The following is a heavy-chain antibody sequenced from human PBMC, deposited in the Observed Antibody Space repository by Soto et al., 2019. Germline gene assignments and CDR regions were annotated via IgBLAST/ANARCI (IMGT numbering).Heavy chain of an antibody. CDR2: IDSSGEK. Sequence: QVTLKESGPVLVKPTEPLTLRCTVSGLSITDSEMGVSWIRQPPGQPLEWLAHIDSSGEKSYRTFLKSRLAISKDTSKSQIVLTMTNMDPADTATYYCARRHLAVAVSPWFDPWGQGIPVTGSS. CDR1: GLSITDSEMG. D-gene: IGHD6-19*01. J-gene: IGHJ5*02. V-gene: IGHV2-26*01. CDR3: ARRHLAVAVSPWFDP.